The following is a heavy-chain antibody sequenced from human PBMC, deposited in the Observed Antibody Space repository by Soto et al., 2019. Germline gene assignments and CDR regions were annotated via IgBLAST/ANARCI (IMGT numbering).Heavy chain of an antibody. D-gene: IGHD3-10*01. CDR3: ARGVGYYGSGSYYFDY. CDR2: INPNSGGT. V-gene: IGHV1-2*04. Sequence: ASVKVSCKASGYTFTGYYMHWVRQAPGQGLEWMGWINPNSGGTNYAQKFQGWVTMTRDTSISTAYMELSRLRSDGTAVYYCARGVGYYGSGSYYFDYWGQGTLVTV. J-gene: IGHJ4*02. CDR1: GYTFTGYY.